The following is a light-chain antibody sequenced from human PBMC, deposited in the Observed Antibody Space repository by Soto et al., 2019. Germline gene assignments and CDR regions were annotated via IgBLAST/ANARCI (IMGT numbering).Light chain of an antibody. CDR3: QQDGYWPRT. V-gene: IGKV3-15*01. CDR1: QSLRSN. Sequence: IVMTQSPPTLSVSPGEGATLACRASQSLRSNLAWYQQKPGQAPRLLIYGASTRATGIPARFSGSGSGTDFTLNISGLQYEDSAVYYCQQDGYWPRTFGQGTKVEI. J-gene: IGKJ1*01. CDR2: GAS.